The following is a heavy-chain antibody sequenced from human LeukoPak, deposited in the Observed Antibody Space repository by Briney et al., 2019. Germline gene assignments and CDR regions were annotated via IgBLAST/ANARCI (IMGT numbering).Heavy chain of an antibody. CDR2: ITSSSTYI. CDR3: ARVLRDYYFDS. Sequence: PGGSLRLSCVASGFSFSNYNMNWVRQAPGKGLEWVASITSSSTYIYHADSVKGRFTISRDNAKNSVYLQMNSLRVEDTALYYCARVLRDYYFDSWGQGPLVSVSS. CDR1: GFSFSNYN. J-gene: IGHJ4*02. V-gene: IGHV3-21*01. D-gene: IGHD2-21*02.